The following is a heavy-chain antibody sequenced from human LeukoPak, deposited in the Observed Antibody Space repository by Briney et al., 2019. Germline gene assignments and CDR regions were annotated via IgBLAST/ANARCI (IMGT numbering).Heavy chain of an antibody. Sequence: PGGSLRLSCAASGFTFSSYGMSWVRQAPGKGLEWVSAISGSGGSTYYADSVKGRFTISRDNSKYTLYLQMNSLRAEDTAVYYCAKAYMVRGVDDYWGQGTLVTVSS. V-gene: IGHV3-23*01. CDR2: ISGSGGST. CDR3: AKAYMVRGVDDY. D-gene: IGHD3-10*01. J-gene: IGHJ4*02. CDR1: GFTFSSYG.